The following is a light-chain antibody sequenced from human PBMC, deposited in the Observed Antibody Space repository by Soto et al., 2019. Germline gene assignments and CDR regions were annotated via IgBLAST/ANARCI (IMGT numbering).Light chain of an antibody. CDR2: EVV. CDR3: KSYAGSNTYV. CDR1: KNDIGVYDF. V-gene: IGLV2-8*01. J-gene: IGLJ1*01. Sequence: SVLTHPPSASGSHVQSVTISCTGTKNDIGVYDFVSWYQHHPGKAPRLIIYEVVQRPSGVPDRFSGSKSGNTASLTVSGLQAADEADYFCKSYAGSNTYVFGSGTKV.